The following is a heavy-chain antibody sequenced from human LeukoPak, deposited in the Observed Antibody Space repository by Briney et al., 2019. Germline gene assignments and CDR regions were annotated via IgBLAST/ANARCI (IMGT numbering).Heavy chain of an antibody. D-gene: IGHD3-10*01. J-gene: IGHJ5*02. CDR3: ARHQGGSGMRKFDP. CDR1: GYRFTLYW. V-gene: IGHV5-51*01. CDR2: IYPADSDT. Sequence: GASLQISCKGFGYRFTLYWIGWVRQLPGKGLEWMGIIYPADSDTRYSPSFQGQVTISADKSSSTASLQWNTLKASDTAMYYCARHQGGSGMRKFDPWGQGTLVTVSS.